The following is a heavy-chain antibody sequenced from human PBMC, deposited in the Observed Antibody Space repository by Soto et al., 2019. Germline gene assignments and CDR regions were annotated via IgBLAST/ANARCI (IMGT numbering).Heavy chain of an antibody. CDR3: ARGRGVTAAPHPLPDI. CDR2: IYYSGST. D-gene: IGHD2-21*02. V-gene: IGHV4-59*01. J-gene: IGHJ3*02. CDR1: GGSISSYY. Sequence: SETLSLTCTVSGGSISSYYWSWIRQPPGKGLEWIGYIYYSGSTNYNPSLKSRVTISVDTSKNQFSLKLSSVTAADTAVYYCARGRGVTAAPHPLPDIWGQGTMVTVSS.